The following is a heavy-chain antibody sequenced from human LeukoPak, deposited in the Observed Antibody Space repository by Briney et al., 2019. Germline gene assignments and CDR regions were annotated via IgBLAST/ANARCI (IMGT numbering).Heavy chain of an antibody. D-gene: IGHD4-17*01. Sequence: PGRSLRLSCAASGFTFSSYGMHWVRQAPGKGLEWVAVISYDGSNKYYADSVKGRFTISRDNSKNTLYLQMNSLRAEDTAVYYCAKHDGNNWFDPWGQGTLVTVSS. V-gene: IGHV3-30*18. CDR1: GFTFSSYG. J-gene: IGHJ5*02. CDR2: ISYDGSNK. CDR3: AKHDGNNWFDP.